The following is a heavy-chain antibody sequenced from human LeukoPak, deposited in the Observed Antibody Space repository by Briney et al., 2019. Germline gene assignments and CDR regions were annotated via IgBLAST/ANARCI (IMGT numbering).Heavy chain of an antibody. V-gene: IGHV4-61*01. CDR2: IYYSEST. CDR1: GGSIISSSYY. Sequence: RSSETLSLTCTVSGGSIISSSYYWSWIRQPPGKGLEWIGYIYYSESTNYNPSLKSRVTMSVDTSKNRFSLNLSSVTAADTAVYYCARVGQLAFDYWGQGTLVTVSS. J-gene: IGHJ4*02. CDR3: ARVGQLAFDY. D-gene: IGHD6-13*01.